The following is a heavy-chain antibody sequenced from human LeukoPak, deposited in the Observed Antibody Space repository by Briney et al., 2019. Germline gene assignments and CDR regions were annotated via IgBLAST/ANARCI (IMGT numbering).Heavy chain of an antibody. D-gene: IGHD1-26*01. CDR3: ARDLSGWDQYYFDY. CDR2: ISNTYNHI. V-gene: IGHV3-21*01. Sequence: GGSLRLSCAASGFSFSSYSMNWVRQAPGKGLEWVSSISNTYNHIYYADSVKGRFTISRDNAKNSVFLQMNSLRAEDTAVYYCARDLSGWDQYYFDYWGQGTLVTVSS. J-gene: IGHJ4*02. CDR1: GFSFSSYS.